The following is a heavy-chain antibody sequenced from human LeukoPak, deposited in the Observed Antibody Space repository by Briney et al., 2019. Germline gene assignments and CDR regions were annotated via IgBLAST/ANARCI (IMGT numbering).Heavy chain of an antibody. D-gene: IGHD2-2*01. CDR3: ARDTLYCSSTSCSYYFDY. Sequence: PGGSLRLSCAASGFTFSSYAMHWVRQAPGKGLEWVAVISYDGSNKYYADSAKGRFTISRDNSKNTLYLQMNSLRAEDTAVYYCARDTLYCSSTSCSYYFDYWGQGTLVTVSS. CDR1: GFTFSSYA. CDR2: ISYDGSNK. J-gene: IGHJ4*02. V-gene: IGHV3-30*04.